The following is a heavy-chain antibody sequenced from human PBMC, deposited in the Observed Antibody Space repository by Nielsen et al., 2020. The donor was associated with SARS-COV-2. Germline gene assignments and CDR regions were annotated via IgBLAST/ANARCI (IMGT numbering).Heavy chain of an antibody. CDR3: ARGYYDFWSGPLGEYFQH. J-gene: IGHJ1*01. CDR1: GFTFTSSA. D-gene: IGHD3-3*01. V-gene: IGHV1-58*01. CDR2: IVVGSGNT. Sequence: SVKVSCKASGFTFTSSAVQWVRQARGQRLEWIGWIVVGSGNTNYAQKFQGRVTITRDTSASTAYMELSSLRSEDTAVYYCARGYYDFWSGPLGEYFQHWGQGTLVTVSS.